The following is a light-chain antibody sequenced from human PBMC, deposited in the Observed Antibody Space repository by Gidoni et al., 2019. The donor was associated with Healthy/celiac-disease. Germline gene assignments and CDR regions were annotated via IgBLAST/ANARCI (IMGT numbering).Light chain of an antibody. CDR1: QSVSSSY. CDR2: GAS. J-gene: IGKJ3*01. V-gene: IGKV3-20*01. CDR3: QHYGSSFT. Sequence: EIVLTQSPGTLSLSPGERATFSCRASQSVSSSYLAWYQQKPGQAPRLLIYGASSRATGIPDRFSGSGSGTDFTLTSSRLEPEDFAVYYCQHYGSSFTFGPGTKVDIK.